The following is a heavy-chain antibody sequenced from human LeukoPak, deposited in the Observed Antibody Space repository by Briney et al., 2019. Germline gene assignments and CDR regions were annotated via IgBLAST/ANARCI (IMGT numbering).Heavy chain of an antibody. CDR3: ARNPMTLGGMDV. Sequence: GGSLRLSCAASGFTFSSYSMNWVRQAPGKGLEWVSSISSSSSYIYYADSVKGRFTISRDNAKNSLYLQMNSLRAEDTAMYYCARNPMTLGGMDVWGQGTTVTVSS. V-gene: IGHV3-21*01. D-gene: IGHD3-22*01. CDR1: GFTFSSYS. J-gene: IGHJ6*02. CDR2: ISSSSSYI.